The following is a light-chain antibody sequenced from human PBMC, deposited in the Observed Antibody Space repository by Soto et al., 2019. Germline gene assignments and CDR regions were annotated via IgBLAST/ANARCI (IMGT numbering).Light chain of an antibody. V-gene: IGLV2-8*01. Sequence: QSALTQPPSASGSPGQSVTISCTGTSSDVGGYNYVSWYQQHPGKAPKLMIYEVTKRPSGVPDRFSGSKSGNTASLTVSGLQAEDEADYYCSSYAGSTNNDGFGSGTKLTVL. J-gene: IGLJ1*01. CDR1: SSDVGGYNY. CDR3: SSYAGSTNNDG. CDR2: EVT.